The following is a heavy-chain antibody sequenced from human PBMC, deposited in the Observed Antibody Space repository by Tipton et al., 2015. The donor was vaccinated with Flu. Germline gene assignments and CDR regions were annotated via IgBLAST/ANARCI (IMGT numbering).Heavy chain of an antibody. Sequence: TLSLTCTVSGGSISSYYWSWIRQPAGKGLEWIGRIYTSGSTNYNPSLKSRVTMSVDTSKNQFSLKLSSVTAADTAVYYCASAMYAHRSPTRSPYYYGMDVWGQGTTVTVSS. CDR3: ASAMYAHRSPTRSPYYYGMDV. CDR2: IYTSGST. D-gene: IGHD2-8*01. CDR1: GGSISSYY. J-gene: IGHJ6*02. V-gene: IGHV4-4*07.